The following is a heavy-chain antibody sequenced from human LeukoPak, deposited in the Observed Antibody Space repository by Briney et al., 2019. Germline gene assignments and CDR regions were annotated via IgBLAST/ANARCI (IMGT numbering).Heavy chain of an antibody. CDR3: ARDHWSGL. Sequence: SETLSLTCAVSGYSISSGYYWGWIRQPPGRGLEWIGSIYHSGSTYYNPSLKSRVTISVDTSKNQFSLKLSSVTAADTAVYYCARDHWSGLWGQGTLVTVSS. V-gene: IGHV4-38-2*02. CDR1: GYSISSGYY. J-gene: IGHJ4*02. D-gene: IGHD3-3*01. CDR2: IYHSGST.